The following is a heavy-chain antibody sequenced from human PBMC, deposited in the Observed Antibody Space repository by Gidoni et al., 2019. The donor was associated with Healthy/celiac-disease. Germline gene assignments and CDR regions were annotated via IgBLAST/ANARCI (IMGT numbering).Heavy chain of an antibody. CDR2: ISPYNGNT. CDR1: GYTFTSYG. CDR3: ARLMVRDHLGAFDI. Sequence: QVQLVQPGAEVTKPGASAKVSCKASGYTFTSYGISWVRQAPGQGLERMGWISPYNGNTNYAQKLQGRVTMTTDTSTSTAYMELRSLRSDDTAVYYCARLMVRDHLGAFDIWGQGTMVTVSS. V-gene: IGHV1-18*04. D-gene: IGHD3-10*01. J-gene: IGHJ3*02.